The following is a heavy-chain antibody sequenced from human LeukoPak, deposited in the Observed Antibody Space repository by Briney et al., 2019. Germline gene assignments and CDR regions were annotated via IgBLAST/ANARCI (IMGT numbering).Heavy chain of an antibody. D-gene: IGHD5-12*01. J-gene: IGHJ4*02. CDR3: ARERRGYSGYYYFDY. V-gene: IGHV3-48*02. CDR2: ISSRSSTI. CDR1: GFTFSSYS. Sequence: PGGSLRLSCTASGFTFSSYSMNWVRQAPGKGLDWVSYISSRSSTIHYGDSVEGRFTISRDNAKNSLYLQMNGLRDEDTAVYYCARERRGYSGYYYFDYWGQGTLVTVSS.